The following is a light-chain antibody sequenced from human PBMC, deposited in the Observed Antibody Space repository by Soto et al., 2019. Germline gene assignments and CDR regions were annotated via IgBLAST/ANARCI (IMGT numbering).Light chain of an antibody. CDR1: QSISSW. Sequence: DIQMTQSPSTLSASVGAXVPIISRASQSISSWLAWYQQKAGKAPNIMIYKASRLESGVPSRFSGSGSETEFTLTISGLQPGDSATYYCQQYNSYSPTFGQGTKVDIK. CDR3: QQYNSYSPT. J-gene: IGKJ1*01. CDR2: KAS. V-gene: IGKV1-5*03.